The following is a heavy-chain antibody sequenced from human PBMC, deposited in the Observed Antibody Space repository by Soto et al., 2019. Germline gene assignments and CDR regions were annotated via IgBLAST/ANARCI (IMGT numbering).Heavy chain of an antibody. CDR3: ARLDYYGAGSYSY. D-gene: IGHD3-10*01. CDR2: IYYSGST. J-gene: IGHJ4*02. CDR1: GGSISSSSYY. Sequence: QLQLQESGPGLVKPSETLSLTCTVSGGSISSSSYYWGWIRQPPGKGLEWIGSIYYSGSTYYNPALKSRVTISVDTSKNQFSLKLSSVTAEDTAVYYCARLDYYGAGSYSYWGQGTLVTVSS. V-gene: IGHV4-39*01.